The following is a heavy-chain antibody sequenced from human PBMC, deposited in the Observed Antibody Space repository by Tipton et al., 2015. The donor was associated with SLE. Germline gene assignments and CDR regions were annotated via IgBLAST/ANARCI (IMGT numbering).Heavy chain of an antibody. V-gene: IGHV4-39*01. D-gene: IGHD3-10*01. CDR3: ARGAKERITLVRVRPYYFDY. CDR1: GGSISSSSYY. Sequence: TLSLTCTVSGGSISSSSYYWGWIRQPPGKGLEWIGGIYYSGSTYYNPSLKSRVTISVDTSKNQSSLKLTSVTAADTSVYYCARGAKERITLVRVRPYYFDYWGQGSLVTVSS. CDR2: IYYSGST. J-gene: IGHJ4*01.